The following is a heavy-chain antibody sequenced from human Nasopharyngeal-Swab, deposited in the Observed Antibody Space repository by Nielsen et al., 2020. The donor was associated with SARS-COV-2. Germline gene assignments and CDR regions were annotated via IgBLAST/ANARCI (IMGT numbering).Heavy chain of an antibody. Sequence: GGSLRLSCAASGFTFSSYSMNWVRQAPGKGLEWVSSISSSSSYIYYADSVKGRVTISRDNAKNSLYLQMNSLRAEDTAVYYCARKPAGRYYSSSWYYFDYWGQGTLVTVSS. V-gene: IGHV3-21*01. CDR1: GFTFSSYS. CDR2: ISSSSSYI. J-gene: IGHJ4*02. CDR3: ARKPAGRYYSSSWYYFDY. D-gene: IGHD6-13*01.